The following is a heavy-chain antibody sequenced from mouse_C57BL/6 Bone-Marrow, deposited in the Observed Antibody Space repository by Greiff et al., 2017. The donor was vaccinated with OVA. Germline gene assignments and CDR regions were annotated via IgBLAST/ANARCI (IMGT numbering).Heavy chain of an antibody. D-gene: IGHD2-1*01. CDR2: ISAGGSYT. J-gene: IGHJ4*01. CDR3: ARNYYGNHYAMDY. Sequence: EVMLVESGGGLVKPGGSLKLSCEASGFTFSSYAMSWVRQTPEKRLEWVATISAGGSYTYYPDNVKGRFTISRDNAKNNLYLQMSHLKSEDTSMYYCARNYYGNHYAMDYWGQGTSVTVSS. CDR1: GFTFSSYA. V-gene: IGHV5-4*03.